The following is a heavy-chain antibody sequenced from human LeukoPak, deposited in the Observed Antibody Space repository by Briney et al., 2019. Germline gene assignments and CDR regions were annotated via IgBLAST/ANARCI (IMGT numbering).Heavy chain of an antibody. Sequence: SETLSLTCPVSGGSISSGDFPWSWIRQPPGKGLEWIGYIFHTGHTSYNPSLKSRVTISVDMSKNQLSLRLTSVTAADTAVYYCARGFYGAGSHFDYWGQGTLVTVSS. V-gene: IGHV4-30-2*01. CDR1: GGSISSGDFP. CDR3: ARGFYGAGSHFDY. D-gene: IGHD3-10*01. J-gene: IGHJ4*02. CDR2: IFHTGHT.